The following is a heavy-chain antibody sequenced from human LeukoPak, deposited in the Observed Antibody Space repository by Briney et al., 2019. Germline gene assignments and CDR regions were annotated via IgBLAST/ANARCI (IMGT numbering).Heavy chain of an antibody. CDR1: GFTFSSYA. CDR2: ISYDGSNK. J-gene: IGHJ5*02. Sequence: GSLRLSCAASGFTFSSYAMHWVRQAPGKGLEWVAVISYDGSNKYYADSVKGRFTISRDNSKNTLYLQMNSLRAEDTAVYYCARDKGYGSGSYALTFDPWGQGTLVTVSS. CDR3: ARDKGYGSGSYALTFDP. D-gene: IGHD3-10*01. V-gene: IGHV3-30-3*01.